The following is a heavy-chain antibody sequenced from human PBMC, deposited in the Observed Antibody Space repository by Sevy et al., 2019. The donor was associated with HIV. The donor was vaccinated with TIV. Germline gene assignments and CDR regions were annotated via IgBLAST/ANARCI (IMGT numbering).Heavy chain of an antibody. V-gene: IGHV4-59*01. CDR2: IYYSGST. CDR1: GGSISSYY. CDR3: ARRYYGDYFGYYYYYMDV. Sequence: SETLSLTCTVSGGSISSYYWSWIRQPPGKGVEWIGYIYYSGSTNYNPSLKSRVTISVDTSKNQFSLKLSSVTAADTAVYYCARRYYGDYFGYYYYYMDVWGKGTTVTVSS. J-gene: IGHJ6*03. D-gene: IGHD4-17*01.